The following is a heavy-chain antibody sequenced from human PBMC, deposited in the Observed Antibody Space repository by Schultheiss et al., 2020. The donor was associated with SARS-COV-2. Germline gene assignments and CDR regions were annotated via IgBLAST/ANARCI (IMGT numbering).Heavy chain of an antibody. V-gene: IGHV3-23*01. CDR2: ISGSGGST. Sequence: GGSLRLSCAASGFTFDTYAMSWVRQAPGKGLEWVSGISGSGGSTYYADSVKGRFTISRDNSKNTVYLQMNSLRAEDTAVYYCARGVGDYWGQGALVTVSS. D-gene: IGHD5/OR15-5a*01. CDR3: ARGVGDY. J-gene: IGHJ4*02. CDR1: GFTFDTYA.